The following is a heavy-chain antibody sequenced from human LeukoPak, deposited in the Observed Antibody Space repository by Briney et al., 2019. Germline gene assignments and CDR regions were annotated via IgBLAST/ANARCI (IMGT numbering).Heavy chain of an antibody. D-gene: IGHD1-1*01. CDR1: GGSISSSSYY. CDR2: IYYSGSA. Sequence: SETLSLTCSISGGSISSSSYYWGWIRQPPGKGLEWIGTIYYSGSAYYNPSLKSRVTISVDTSKSQFSLKLSSVTAADTAVYYCARQAWNYFDYWGQGTLVTVSS. CDR3: ARQAWNYFDY. V-gene: IGHV4-39*01. J-gene: IGHJ4*02.